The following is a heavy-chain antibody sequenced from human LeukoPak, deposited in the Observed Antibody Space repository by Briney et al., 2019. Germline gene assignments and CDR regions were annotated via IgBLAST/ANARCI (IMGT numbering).Heavy chain of an antibody. J-gene: IGHJ4*02. CDR2: ISGSGSSI. V-gene: IGHV3-48*01. CDR3: ARVVLRYFDWLSREDY. Sequence: GGSLRLSCAGSGSTFKSYSMNWVRQAPGKGLEWVSFISGSGSSIYYADSVKGRFTIFRDNAKNSLSLQMNSLRAEDTAVYYCARVVLRYFDWLSREDYWGQGTLVTVSS. D-gene: IGHD3-9*01. CDR1: GSTFKSYS.